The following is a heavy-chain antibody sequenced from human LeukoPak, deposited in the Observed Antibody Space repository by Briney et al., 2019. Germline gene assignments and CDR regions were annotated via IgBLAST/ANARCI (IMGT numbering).Heavy chain of an antibody. CDR2: INPNGGGA. Sequence: ASVKVSCKASGYTFTGYYMHWVRQAPGQGLEWMGWINPNGGGAKYAQKFQGRVTMTRDTSIGTGYMEVSRLRSDDTAVYYCVRDYAGADYNAFDYWGQGTLVTVSS. V-gene: IGHV1-2*02. CDR3: VRDYAGADYNAFDY. CDR1: GYTFTGYY. J-gene: IGHJ4*02. D-gene: IGHD3-16*01.